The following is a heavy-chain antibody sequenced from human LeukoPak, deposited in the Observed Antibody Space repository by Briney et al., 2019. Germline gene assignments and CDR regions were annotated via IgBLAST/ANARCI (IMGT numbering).Heavy chain of an antibody. V-gene: IGHV4-38-2*02. CDR2: IYHTGST. Sequence: SSETLSLTCTVSGYSISSGYYSGWIRQPPGKGLEWIESIYHTGSTYNNPFLKSRVTISVDTSKNQFSLKLSSVTAADTAVYYCARGVLRKYSSSWYGPWFDPWGQGTLVTVSS. J-gene: IGHJ5*02. CDR3: ARGVLRKYSSSWYGPWFDP. D-gene: IGHD6-13*01. CDR1: GYSISSGYY.